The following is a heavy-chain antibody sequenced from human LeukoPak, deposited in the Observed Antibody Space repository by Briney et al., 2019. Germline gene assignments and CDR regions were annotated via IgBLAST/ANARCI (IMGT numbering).Heavy chain of an antibody. CDR3: ARDVRPDY. D-gene: IGHD6-6*01. V-gene: IGHV3-7*04. J-gene: IGHJ4*02. CDR1: GFTFSSYW. Sequence: AGGSLRLSCAASGFTFSSYWMSWVRQAPGEGLEWVANIKQDGTEKYYMDSVKGRFSISRDNAKNSLYPQMNALRAEDTAVYYCARDVRPDYWGQGTLVTVST. CDR2: IKQDGTEK.